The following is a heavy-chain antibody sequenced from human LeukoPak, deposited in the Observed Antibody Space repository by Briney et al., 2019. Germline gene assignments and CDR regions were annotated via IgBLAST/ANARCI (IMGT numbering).Heavy chain of an antibody. CDR2: INPAGRDT. D-gene: IGHD2-8*01. J-gene: IGHJ4*02. V-gene: IGHV3-7*03. CDR1: GFTFSDYW. CDR3: AKALVDGGSLDY. Sequence: PGGSLRLSCEGSGFTFSDYWMGWVRQAPGKGLEWVANINPAGRDTYYVDSVKGRFTISRDNSKNTLYLQMNSLRADDTAVYYCAKALVDGGSLDYWGQGALVTVSS.